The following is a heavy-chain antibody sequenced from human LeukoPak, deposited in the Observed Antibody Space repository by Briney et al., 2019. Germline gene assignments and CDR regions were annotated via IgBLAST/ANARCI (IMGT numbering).Heavy chain of an antibody. CDR2: IKQDGSEK. CDR3: ARDKMTGDSHFDY. Sequence: GGSLRLSCAASGFTFSSYWMSWVRQAPGKGLEWVAHIKQDGSEKNYVDSAKGRFTISRDNAKNSLLLQMDGLRVEDTAVYYCARDKMTGDSHFDYWGQGTLVTVSS. D-gene: IGHD7-27*01. V-gene: IGHV3-7*01. CDR1: GFTFSSYW. J-gene: IGHJ4*02.